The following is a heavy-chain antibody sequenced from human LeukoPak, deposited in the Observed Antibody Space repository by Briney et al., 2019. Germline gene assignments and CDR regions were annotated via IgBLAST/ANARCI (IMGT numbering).Heavy chain of an antibody. V-gene: IGHV4-39*07. CDR3: ARAQGNNYYYYMDV. CDR2: IYYSGST. CDR1: GRSISSSSYY. Sequence: NASETLSLTCTVSGRSISSSSYYWGWIRQPPGKGLEWIGSIYYSGSTYYNPSLKSRVTISVDTSKNQFSLKLSSVTAADTAVYYCARAQGNNYYYYMDVWGKGTTVTVSS. J-gene: IGHJ6*03. D-gene: IGHD2/OR15-2a*01.